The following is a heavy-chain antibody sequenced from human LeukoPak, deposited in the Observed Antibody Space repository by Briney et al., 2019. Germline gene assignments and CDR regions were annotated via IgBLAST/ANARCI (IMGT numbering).Heavy chain of an antibody. V-gene: IGHV3-11*01. J-gene: IGHJ4*02. CDR1: GFIFSDYH. D-gene: IGHD6-19*01. Sequence: GGSLRLSCAASGFIFSDYHMSWIRQAPGKGLEWVSYISPGGDEVYFADSVKGRFTISRDNAKNSLFLQMSSLTAEDTAVYYCSGGRDIAVAGPGGYFDHWGRGSLVTVSS. CDR2: ISPGGDEV. CDR3: SGGRDIAVAGPGGYFDH.